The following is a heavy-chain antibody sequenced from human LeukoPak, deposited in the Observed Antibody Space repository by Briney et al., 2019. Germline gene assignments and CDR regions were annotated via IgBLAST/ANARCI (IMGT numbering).Heavy chain of an antibody. Sequence: SVKVSCKASGGTFSSYAISWVRQAPGQGLEWMGGIIPIFGTTNYAQKFQGRVTITADKSTSTAYMELSSLRSEDTAVYYCARGGVGGEVQGAFDIWGQGTMVTVSS. J-gene: IGHJ3*02. CDR1: GGTFSSYA. V-gene: IGHV1-69*06. CDR3: ARGGVGGEVQGAFDI. CDR2: IIPIFGTT. D-gene: IGHD1-1*01.